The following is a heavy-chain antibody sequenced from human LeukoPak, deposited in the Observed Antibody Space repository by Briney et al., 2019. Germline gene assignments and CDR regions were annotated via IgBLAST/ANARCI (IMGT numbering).Heavy chain of an antibody. J-gene: IGHJ4*02. D-gene: IGHD5-18*01. CDR3: ARDSSYGGFDY. V-gene: IGHV1-46*01. CDR1: GYTFTSYY. CDR2: INPSGGST. Sequence: ASVKVSCKASGYTFTSYYMHWVRQAPGQGLEWMGMINPSGGSTSYAQQFQGRVTMTRDTSTSTVYMDLSSLTSEDTAVYYCARDSSYGGFDYWGQGTLVTVSS.